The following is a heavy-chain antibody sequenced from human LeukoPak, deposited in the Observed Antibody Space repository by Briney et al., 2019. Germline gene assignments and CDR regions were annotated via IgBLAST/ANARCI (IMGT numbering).Heavy chain of an antibody. CDR1: GFTFSSYG. CDR3: AKARSSYGSFDY. D-gene: IGHD5-18*01. J-gene: IGHJ4*02. Sequence: GRSLRLSCAASGFTFSSYGMHWVRQAPGKGLEWVAVIWYDGSNKYYADSVKGRFTISRDNSKNTLYLQMNSLRAEDTAVYYCAKARSSYGSFDYWGQGTLVTVSS. CDR2: IWYDGSNK. V-gene: IGHV3-33*06.